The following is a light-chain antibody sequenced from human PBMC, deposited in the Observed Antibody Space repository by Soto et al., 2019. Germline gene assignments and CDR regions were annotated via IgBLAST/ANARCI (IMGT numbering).Light chain of an antibody. CDR1: SSNIGTNY. CDR2: DNS. V-gene: IGLV1-51*01. J-gene: IGLJ1*01. CDR3: AAWDDSLNGYV. Sequence: QSVLTQPPSVSAAPGQKVTISCSGSSSNIGTNYVSWYQQLPGRAPKLVIFDNSKRPSGIPDRFSGSKSGTSASLAISGLQSEDEAYYYCAAWDDSLNGYVFGPGTKVTVL.